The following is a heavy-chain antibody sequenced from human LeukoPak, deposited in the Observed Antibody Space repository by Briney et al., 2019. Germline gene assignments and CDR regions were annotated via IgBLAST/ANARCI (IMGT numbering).Heavy chain of an antibody. D-gene: IGHD2-15*01. CDR3: TTDRWYSADH. CDR1: GFTFSSYS. J-gene: IGHJ5*02. Sequence: GGSLRLSCAASGFTFSSYSMNRVRQAPGKGLEWVAIIEKNGSGKNYVDSVKGRFIISRDNAKDSLFLQMDSLKVEDTAIYYCTTDRWYSADHWGQGTLVTVSS. V-gene: IGHV3-7*03. CDR2: IEKNGSGK.